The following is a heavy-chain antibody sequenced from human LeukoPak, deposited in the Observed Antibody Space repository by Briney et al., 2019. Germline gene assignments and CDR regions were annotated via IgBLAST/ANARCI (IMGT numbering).Heavy chain of an antibody. CDR1: GGSISNYY. Sequence: PSETLSLTCTVSGGSISNYYWTWVRQPPGKGLEWIGDIYSIGITNYNPSLKSRVTMSVDTSRNQFSLKLSSVTAADTAVYYCARWDCARTGLDYWGQGTLVTVSS. J-gene: IGHJ4*02. CDR2: IYSIGIT. CDR3: ARWDCARTGLDY. D-gene: IGHD3/OR15-3a*01. V-gene: IGHV4-59*01.